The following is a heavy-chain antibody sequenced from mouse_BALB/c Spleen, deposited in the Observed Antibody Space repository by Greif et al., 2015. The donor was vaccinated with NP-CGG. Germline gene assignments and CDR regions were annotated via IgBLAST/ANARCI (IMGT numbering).Heavy chain of an antibody. J-gene: IGHJ4*01. CDR2: ISYSGST. CDR1: GDSITSGY. CDR3: AINWDGYYAMDY. D-gene: IGHD4-1*01. Sequence: EVKLMESGPSLVKPSQTLSLTCSVTGDSITSGYWNWIRKFPGNKLEYMGYISYSGSTYYNPSLKSRISITRDTSKNQYYLQLNSVTTEDTATYYCAINWDGYYAMDYWGQGTSVTVSS. V-gene: IGHV3-8*02.